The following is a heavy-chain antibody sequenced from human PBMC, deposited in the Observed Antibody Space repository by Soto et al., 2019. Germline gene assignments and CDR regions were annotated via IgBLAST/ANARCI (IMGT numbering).Heavy chain of an antibody. V-gene: IGHV1-58*02. CDR2: IVVGSGNT. CDR3: ATDYGDYDHAFDI. J-gene: IGHJ3*02. D-gene: IGHD4-17*01. CDR1: GFTFTSSA. Sequence: SVKVSCKASGFTFTSSAMQWVRQARGQRLEWIGWIVVGSGNTNYAQKFQERATITRDMSTSTAYMELSSLRSEDTAVYYCATDYGDYDHAFDIWGQGTMVTVSS.